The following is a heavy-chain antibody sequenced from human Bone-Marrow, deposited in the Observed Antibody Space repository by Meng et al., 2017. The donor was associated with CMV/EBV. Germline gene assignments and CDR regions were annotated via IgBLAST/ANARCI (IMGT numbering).Heavy chain of an antibody. J-gene: IGHJ5*02. Sequence: ASVKVSCKASGYTFTGYYMHWVRQAPGQGLEWMGWINPSSGGTNYAQKFQGRVTMTRDTSISTAYMELSRLRSDDTAVYYCARGWYGDRYQSGWFDPWGQGTLVTVSS. D-gene: IGHD4-17*01. CDR2: INPSSGGT. CDR1: GYTFTGYY. V-gene: IGHV1-2*02. CDR3: ARGWYGDRYQSGWFDP.